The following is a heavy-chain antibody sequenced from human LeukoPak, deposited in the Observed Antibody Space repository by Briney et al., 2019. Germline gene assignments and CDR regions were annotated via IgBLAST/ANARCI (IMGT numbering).Heavy chain of an antibody. CDR2: VYHSGST. CDR3: ARHAFFDTTGYYYYFDY. D-gene: IGHD3-22*01. Sequence: PSETLSLTCAVSGYSISIGYYWGWIRQPPGKGLEWIWSVYHSGSTYYNPSLKSRVTLSMDTSKNQFSLKLNSATAADTAAYYCARHAFFDTTGYYYYFDYWGQGSLVTVSS. J-gene: IGHJ4*02. CDR1: GYSISIGYY. V-gene: IGHV4-38-2*01.